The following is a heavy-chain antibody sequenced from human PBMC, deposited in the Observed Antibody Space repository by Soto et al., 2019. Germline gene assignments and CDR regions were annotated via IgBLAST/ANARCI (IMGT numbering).Heavy chain of an antibody. J-gene: IGHJ4*02. Sequence: EVQLVESGGALVQPGGSLRLSCAASGFTFNTYNMNWVRQAPGKGLEWVSFISSGSTTIYYADSVKGRFTISRDNAKNSLFLQMNSLRAEDTAVYYCARGWFRESNDYWGQGTLVTVSS. V-gene: IGHV3-48*01. CDR1: GFTFNTYN. CDR2: ISSGSTTI. D-gene: IGHD3-10*01. CDR3: ARGWFRESNDY.